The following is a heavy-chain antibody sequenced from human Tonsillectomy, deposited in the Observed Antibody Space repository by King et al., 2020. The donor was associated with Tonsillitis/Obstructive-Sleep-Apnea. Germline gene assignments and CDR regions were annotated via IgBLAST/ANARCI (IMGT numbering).Heavy chain of an antibody. CDR3: ARDSMSHYYDSGAYYTFNY. J-gene: IGHJ4*02. V-gene: IGHV1-18*01. CDR1: GYTFTNYG. CDR2: ISAHNGHT. Sequence: VQLVESGAEVKKPGASVKVSCTASGYTFTNYGISWVRQAPGQGLEWMAWISAHNGHTNYAQKFQGRVTMTTDASTSTAYMELRSLRSDDTAVYYCARDSMSHYYDSGAYYTFNYWGQGTLVTVSS. D-gene: IGHD3-22*01.